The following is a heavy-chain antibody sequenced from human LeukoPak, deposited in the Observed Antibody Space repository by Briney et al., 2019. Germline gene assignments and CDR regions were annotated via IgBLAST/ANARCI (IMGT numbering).Heavy chain of an antibody. Sequence: GGSLRLSCAASGFTFSKVWMSWVRQAPGQGLEWVGRITSKIDGGTTHYAAPVEGRFTISRDDSKNTLYLQMNSLKTEDTAVFYCAREGSSGWYVYYGMDVWGQGTTVTVSS. CDR3: AREGSSGWYVYYGMDV. D-gene: IGHD6-19*01. J-gene: IGHJ6*02. CDR2: ITSKIDGGTT. V-gene: IGHV3-15*01. CDR1: GFTFSKVW.